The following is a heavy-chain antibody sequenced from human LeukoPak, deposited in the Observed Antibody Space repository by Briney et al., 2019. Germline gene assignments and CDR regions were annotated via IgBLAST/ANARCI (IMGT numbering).Heavy chain of an antibody. D-gene: IGHD6-13*01. J-gene: IGHJ3*02. V-gene: IGHV4-39*01. CDR2: IYYSGST. CDR1: GGSISSSSYY. CDR3: ASNPSGGSSWYGGAFDI. Sequence: SETLSLTCSVSGGSISSSSYYWGWIRQPPGKGLEWIGSIYYSGSTYYNPSLKSRVTISVDTSKNQFSLKLSSVTAADTAVYYCASNPSGGSSWYGGAFDIWGQGTMVTVSS.